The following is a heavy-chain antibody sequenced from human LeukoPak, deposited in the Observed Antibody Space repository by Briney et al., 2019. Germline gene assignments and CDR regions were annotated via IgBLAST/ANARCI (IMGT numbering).Heavy chain of an antibody. Sequence: GGSLRLSCAASGFTFSSYWMSWVRQAPGKGLEWVANIKQDESEKYYVDSVKGRFTISRDNAKNSLYLQMNSLRAEDTAVYYCARDKIEGPTRLDYWGQGILVTVSS. J-gene: IGHJ4*02. D-gene: IGHD1-1*01. CDR3: ARDKIEGPTRLDY. CDR2: IKQDESEK. CDR1: GFTFSSYW. V-gene: IGHV3-7*01.